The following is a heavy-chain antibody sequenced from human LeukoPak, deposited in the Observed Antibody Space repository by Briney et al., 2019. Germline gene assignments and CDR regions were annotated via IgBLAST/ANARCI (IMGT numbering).Heavy chain of an antibody. D-gene: IGHD2-15*01. J-gene: IGHJ4*02. CDR3: VVGGSPGY. CDR1: GLAFSAYE. V-gene: IGHV3-74*01. CDR2: ISTDGYTT. Sequence: GGSLRLSCAASGLAFSAYEMHWVRQAPRKGLVWVSRISTDGYTTDYADFVQGRFTASRDNTKNTWSLEMNSLRAEDTAVYYCVVGGSPGYWGQGTLVTVSS.